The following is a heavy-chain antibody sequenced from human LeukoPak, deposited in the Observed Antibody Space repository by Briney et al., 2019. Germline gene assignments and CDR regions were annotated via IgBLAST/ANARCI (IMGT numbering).Heavy chain of an antibody. J-gene: IGHJ4*02. D-gene: IGHD6-13*01. CDR3: ARDGSSSWYRGIFDY. CDR1: GFTFSSYA. Sequence: PGGSLRLSCAASGFTFSSYAMHWVRQAPGKGLEWVAVISYDGSNKYYADSVKGRFTVSRDNSKNTLYLQMNSLRAEDAAVYYCARDGSSSWYRGIFDYWGQGTLVTVSS. V-gene: IGHV3-30-3*01. CDR2: ISYDGSNK.